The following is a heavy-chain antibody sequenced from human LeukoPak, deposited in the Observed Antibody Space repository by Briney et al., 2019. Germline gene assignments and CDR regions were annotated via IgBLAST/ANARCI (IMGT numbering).Heavy chain of an antibody. J-gene: IGHJ4*02. CDR3: ARRGYSSGWYPY. V-gene: IGHV4-34*01. Sequence: SETLSLTCAVYGGSFSGYYWSWIRQPPGKGLEWIGEINHSGSTNYNPSLKSRVTISVDTSKNQFSLKLSSVTAADTAVYYCARRGYSSGWYPYWGQGTLVTVSS. CDR2: INHSGST. D-gene: IGHD6-19*01. CDR1: GGSFSGYY.